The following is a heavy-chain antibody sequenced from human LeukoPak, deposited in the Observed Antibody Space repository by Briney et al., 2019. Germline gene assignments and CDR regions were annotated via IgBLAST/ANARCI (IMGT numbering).Heavy chain of an antibody. V-gene: IGHV1-18*01. Sequence: GASVKVSCKPYGYTFNTYGITWVRQAPGQGLEWMGWISPYNGNTNYAQKFQGRVTMTTDTSTSTAYMELRSLRSDDTAVYYCAGTLRRFLEWSYFDYWGQGTLVTVSS. D-gene: IGHD3-3*01. J-gene: IGHJ4*02. CDR1: GYTFNTYG. CDR2: ISPYNGNT. CDR3: AGTLRRFLEWSYFDY.